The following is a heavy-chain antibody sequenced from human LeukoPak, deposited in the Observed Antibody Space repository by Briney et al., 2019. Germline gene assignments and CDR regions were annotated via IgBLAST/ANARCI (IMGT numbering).Heavy chain of an antibody. CDR3: ASLLWFGELLYYYYYYMDV. CDR2: IYTSGST. CDR1: GGSFSGYY. V-gene: IGHV4-59*10. J-gene: IGHJ6*03. D-gene: IGHD3-10*01. Sequence: SETLSLTCAVYGGSFSGYYWSWIRQPAGKGLEWIGRIYTSGSTNYNPSLKSRVTISVDTSKNQFSLKLSSVTAADTAVYYCASLLWFGELLYYYYYYMDVWGKGTTVTVSS.